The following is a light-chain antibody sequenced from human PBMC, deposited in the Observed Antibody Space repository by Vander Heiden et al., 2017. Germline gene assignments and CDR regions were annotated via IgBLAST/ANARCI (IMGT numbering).Light chain of an antibody. Sequence: QSALTQPRPVSGSPGQSVTISCTGTNGDVGGYNYVSWYQQHPGKAPKLMIYDVSKRPSGVPDRFSGSKSGNTASLTISGLQAEDEADYCCCSYAGSYTYVFGTGTQVTVL. CDR3: CSYAGSYTYV. CDR2: DVS. J-gene: IGLJ1*01. CDR1: NGDVGGYNY. V-gene: IGLV2-11*01.